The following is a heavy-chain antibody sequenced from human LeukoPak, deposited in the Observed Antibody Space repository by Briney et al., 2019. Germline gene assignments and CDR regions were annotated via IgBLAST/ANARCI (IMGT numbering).Heavy chain of an antibody. Sequence: GGSLRPSCAASGFTFSSYWMSWVRQAPGKGLEGVANIKQDGSEKYYVDSVKGRFTISRDNAKNSLYLQMNSLRAEDTAVYYCARVGYDYYDSSGLAHFDYWGQGTLVTVSS. CDR1: GFTFSSYW. J-gene: IGHJ4*02. D-gene: IGHD3-22*01. CDR2: IKQDGSEK. V-gene: IGHV3-7*01. CDR3: ARVGYDYYDSSGLAHFDY.